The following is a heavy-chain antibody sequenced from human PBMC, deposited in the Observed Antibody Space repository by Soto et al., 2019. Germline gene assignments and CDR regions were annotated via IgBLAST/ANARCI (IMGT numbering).Heavy chain of an antibody. CDR3: AKESEDLTSNFDY. J-gene: IGHJ4*02. CDR2: ISSTTHYI. V-gene: IGHV3-21*06. CDR1: GFTFTRYS. Sequence: GGSLRLSCAASGFTFTRYSMNWVRQAPGKGLEWVSSISSTTHYIYYADSMRGRFTISRDNAKNAVYLEMNSLRAEDTAVYYCAKESEDLTSNFDYWGQGTLVTVSS.